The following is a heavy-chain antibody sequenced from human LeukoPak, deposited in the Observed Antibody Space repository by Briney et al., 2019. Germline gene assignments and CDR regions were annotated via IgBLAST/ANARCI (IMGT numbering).Heavy chain of an antibody. J-gene: IGHJ4*02. CDR1: GFTFSSYE. V-gene: IGHV3-48*03. CDR2: ISSSGGNR. CDR3: ARDGTTVTQYYFDY. Sequence: TGGSLRLSCVASGFTFSSYEMNWVRQAPGKGLEWVSYISSSGGNRYYADSVKGRFTISRDNAKNSLYLQMNSLRAEDTAVYYCARDGTTVTQYYFDYWGQGTPVTVSS. D-gene: IGHD4-17*01.